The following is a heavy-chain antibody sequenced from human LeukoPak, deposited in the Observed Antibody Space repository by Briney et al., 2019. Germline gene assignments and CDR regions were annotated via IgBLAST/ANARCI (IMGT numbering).Heavy chain of an antibody. J-gene: IGHJ4*02. CDR2: ISYDGSNK. V-gene: IGHV3-30-3*01. CDR3: ARAPSYYDFWSGLIGYFDY. Sequence: GGSLRLSCAASGFTFSSYAMHWVRQAPGKGLEWVAVISYDGSNKYYADSVKGRFTISRDNSKNTLYLQMNSLRAEDTAVYYCARAPSYYDFWSGLIGYFDYWGQGTLVTVSS. CDR1: GFTFSSYA. D-gene: IGHD3-3*01.